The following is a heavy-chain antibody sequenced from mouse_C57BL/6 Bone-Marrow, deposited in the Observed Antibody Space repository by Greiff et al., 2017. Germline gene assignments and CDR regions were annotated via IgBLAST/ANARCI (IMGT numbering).Heavy chain of an antibody. CDR1: GYTFTSYG. CDR2: IYPRSGNT. Sequence: QVQLQQSGAELARPGASVKLSCKASGYTFTSYGISWVKQRPGQGLEWIGEIYPRSGNTYYNEKFKGKATLTADTSSSTAYMELSSLTSEDSAVYFCARGTVVAPRFAYGGQGTLVTVSA. V-gene: IGHV1-81*01. CDR3: ARGTVVAPRFAY. D-gene: IGHD1-1*01. J-gene: IGHJ3*01.